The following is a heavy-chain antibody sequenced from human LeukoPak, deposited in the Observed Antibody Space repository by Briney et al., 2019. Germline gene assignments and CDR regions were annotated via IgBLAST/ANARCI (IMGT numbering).Heavy chain of an antibody. D-gene: IGHD3-10*01. J-gene: IGHJ4*02. CDR2: IKQDGSEK. CDR1: GFTFSTYW. V-gene: IGHV3-7*01. CDR3: ARDMVRGVFTTRTIDY. Sequence: GGSLRLSRAASGFTFSTYWMSWVRQAPGKGLEWVANIKQDGSEKYVDSVEGRFTISRDNARNSLYLQMNSLRAEDTAVYYCARDMVRGVFTTRTIDYWGQGTLVTVSS.